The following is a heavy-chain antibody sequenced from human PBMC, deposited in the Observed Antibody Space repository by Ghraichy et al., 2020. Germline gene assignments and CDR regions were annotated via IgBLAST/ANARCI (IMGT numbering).Heavy chain of an antibody. CDR3: ARDYWYCSSTSCSFNWFDP. D-gene: IGHD2-2*01. V-gene: IGHV4-4*07. J-gene: IGHJ5*02. CDR2: IYTSGST. CDR1: GGSISSYY. Sequence: GSLSLTCTVSGGSISSYYWSWIRQPAGKGLEWIGRIYTSGSTNYNPSLKSRVTMSVDTSKNQFSLKLSSVTAADTAVYYCARDYWYCSSTSCSFNWFDPWGQGTLVTVSS.